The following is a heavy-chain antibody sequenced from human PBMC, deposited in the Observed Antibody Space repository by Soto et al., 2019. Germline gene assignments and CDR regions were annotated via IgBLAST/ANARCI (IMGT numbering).Heavy chain of an antibody. Sequence: QVQLVESGGGVVQPGRSLRLSCAASGFTFSSYGMHWVRQAPGKGLEWVAVISYDGSNKYYADSVKGRFTISRDNSKNTLYLQMNSLRAEDTAVHYCAKGPNYDYIWGSYRYPDYWGQGTLVTVSS. V-gene: IGHV3-30*18. J-gene: IGHJ4*02. CDR1: GFTFSSYG. D-gene: IGHD3-16*02. CDR3: AKGPNYDYIWGSYRYPDY. CDR2: ISYDGSNK.